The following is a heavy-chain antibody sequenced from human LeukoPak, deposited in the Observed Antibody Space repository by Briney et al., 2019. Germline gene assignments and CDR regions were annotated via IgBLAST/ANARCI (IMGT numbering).Heavy chain of an antibody. D-gene: IGHD6-13*01. CDR2: ISAYNGNT. CDR1: GYTFTSYG. Sequence: ASVKDSCKASGYTFTSYGISWVRQAPGQGLEWMGWISAYNGNTNYAQKLQGRVTMTTDTSTSTAYMELRSLRSDDTAVYYCARGRGIAAAGTFYYYYYGMDVWGQGTTVTVSS. CDR3: ARGRGIAAAGTFYYYYYGMDV. V-gene: IGHV1-18*01. J-gene: IGHJ6*02.